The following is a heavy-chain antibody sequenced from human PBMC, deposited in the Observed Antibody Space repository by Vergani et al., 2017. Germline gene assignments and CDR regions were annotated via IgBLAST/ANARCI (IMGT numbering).Heavy chain of an antibody. V-gene: IGHV4-30-2*01. D-gene: IGHD2-2*01. J-gene: IGHJ6*03. CDR2: IYHSGST. CDR1: GGSISSGGYS. CDR3: ARGGSTETDYYYYYMDV. Sequence: QLQLQESGSGLVKPSQTLSLTCAVSGGSISSGGYSWSWIRQPPGKGLEWIGYIYHSGSTYYNPPLKSRVPISVDRSKNQFSLKLSSVTAADTDVYYCARGGSTETDYYYYYMDVWGKGTTVTVSS.